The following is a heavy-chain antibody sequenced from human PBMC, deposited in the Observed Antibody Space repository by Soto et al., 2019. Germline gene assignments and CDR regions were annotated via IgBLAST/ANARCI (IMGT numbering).Heavy chain of an antibody. V-gene: IGHV6-1*01. J-gene: IGHJ5*01. Sequence: QVQLQQSGPGLVKPSQTLSLTCAISGDSVSTNSATWDWIRQSPSIGLEWLGRTYYRSKWYNDYAVSVKGRITINPDTPNNQLSLQLNSVTPDDTAVYYCARRIGNSWLDSWGQGTLGTVSS. CDR2: TYYRSKWYN. CDR3: ARRIGNSWLDS. CDR1: GDSVSTNSAT.